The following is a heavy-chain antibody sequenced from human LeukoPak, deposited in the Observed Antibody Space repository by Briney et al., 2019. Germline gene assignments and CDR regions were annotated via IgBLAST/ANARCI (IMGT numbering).Heavy chain of an antibody. CDR1: GFPFSSYA. CDR2: ISGSGGST. CDR3: AKEIYYDSTGPQY. D-gene: IGHD3-22*01. Sequence: GGSLRLSCAASGFPFSSYAMTWVRQEPGKGLEWVSGISGSGGSTYYADSVKGRFTISRDNSKNTLYLQMNSLRAEDTAVYHCAKEIYYDSTGPQYWGQGTLVTVSS. V-gene: IGHV3-23*01. J-gene: IGHJ4*02.